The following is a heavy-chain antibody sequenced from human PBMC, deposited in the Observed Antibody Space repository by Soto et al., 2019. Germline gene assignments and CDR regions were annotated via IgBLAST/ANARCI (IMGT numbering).Heavy chain of an antibody. V-gene: IGHV4-59*08. Sequence: QVQLQQSGPGLVKPSETLSLTCSVSSGPSSSHNWGWIRQPPGRGLEWIGYVYSTGGTSYNPSLKSRVTISADTSTNHISLTLTSVTAADTAVYYCVRQGIGNLHGLVDVWGQGDHGQSLL. CDR3: VRQGIGNLHGLVDV. J-gene: IGHJ6*02. CDR2: VYSTGGT. CDR1: SGPSSSHN. D-gene: IGHD1-1*01.